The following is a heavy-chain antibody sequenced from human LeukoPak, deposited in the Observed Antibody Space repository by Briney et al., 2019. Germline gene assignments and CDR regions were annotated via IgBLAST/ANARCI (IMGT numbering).Heavy chain of an antibody. Sequence: GGSLRLSCAASGFTFSSYGMHWVRQAPGKGLEWVAAICYAGSNKYHADSMKGRFTISKDTTNNSLYLQMNGLTADTTALYYCARDPNGILDYWGQGTLVTVSS. D-gene: IGHD2-8*01. CDR1: GFTFSSYG. V-gene: IGHV3-33*01. CDR3: ARDPNGILDY. CDR2: ICYAGSNK. J-gene: IGHJ4*02.